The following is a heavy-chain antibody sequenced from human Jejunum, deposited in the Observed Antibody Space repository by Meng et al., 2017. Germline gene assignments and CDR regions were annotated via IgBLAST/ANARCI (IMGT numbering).Heavy chain of an antibody. CDR2: IKTDGREE. V-gene: IGHV3-7*01. CDR3: TRYRDSIDY. Sequence: GGSLRLSCATSGFTFSNYWMNWVRQAPGKGLEWVANIKTDGREEYYVDSVKGRFTISRDNAKNSLYLQMNSLRAEDTAVYYCTRYRDSIDYWGQGTLVTVSS. J-gene: IGHJ4*02. D-gene: IGHD2-15*01. CDR1: GFTFSNYW.